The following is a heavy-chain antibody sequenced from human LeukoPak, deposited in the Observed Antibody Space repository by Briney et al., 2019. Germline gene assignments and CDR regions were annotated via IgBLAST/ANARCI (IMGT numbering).Heavy chain of an antibody. V-gene: IGHV1-2*02. CDR2: INPNSGGT. J-gene: IGHJ4*02. CDR1: GYTFTGYY. D-gene: IGHD3-16*01. Sequence: ASVKVSCKASGYTFTGYYMHWVRQAPGQGLEWMGWINPNSGGTNYAQKFQGRVTMTRDTSISTAYMELSRLRSDDTAVYYCARVRYYDYVWGSYTYWGQGTQVTVSS. CDR3: ARVRYYDYVWGSYTY.